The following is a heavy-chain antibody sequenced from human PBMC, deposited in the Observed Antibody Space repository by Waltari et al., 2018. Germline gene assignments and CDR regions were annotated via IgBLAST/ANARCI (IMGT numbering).Heavy chain of an antibody. D-gene: IGHD2-21*02. CDR2: IYYSGST. V-gene: IGHV4-59*01. CDR3: ARVRGRVVVTAIVKWYFDL. CDR1: GGSISSYY. J-gene: IGHJ2*01. Sequence: QVQLQESGPGLVKPSETLSLTCTVSGGSISSYYWSWIRQPPGKGLEWIGYIYYSGSTNYNPSLKSRVTISVDTSKIQFSLKLSSLTAADTAVNYCARVRGRVVVTAIVKWYFDLWGRGTLVTVSS.